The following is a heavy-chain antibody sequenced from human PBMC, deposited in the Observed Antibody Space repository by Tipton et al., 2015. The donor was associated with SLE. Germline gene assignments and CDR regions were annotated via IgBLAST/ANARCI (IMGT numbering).Heavy chain of an antibody. D-gene: IGHD2-21*01. CDR3: ARDQKASNL. Sequence: TLSLTCTVSGGSISSYYWSWIRQPPGKGLEWVGEINHSGSTNYNPSLKSRVTISVDTSKNQFSLKLSSVTAADTAVYYCARDQKASNLWGQGTLVTVSS. CDR1: GGSISSYY. V-gene: IGHV4-59*12. J-gene: IGHJ5*02. CDR2: INHSGST.